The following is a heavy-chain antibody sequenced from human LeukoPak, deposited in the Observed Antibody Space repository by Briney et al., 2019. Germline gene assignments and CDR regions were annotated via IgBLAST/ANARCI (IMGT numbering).Heavy chain of an antibody. D-gene: IGHD3-22*01. CDR2: IKGDGSET. CDR3: VRGQIGVSVIVH. CDR1: GFTFSDYW. V-gene: IGHV3-74*01. J-gene: IGHJ5*02. Sequence: GGSLRLSCAASGFTFSDYWMHWVRPVPGKGQVWVSRIKGDGSETNYADSVKGRFTISRDNAKNTLFLQMNSLRVEDTAVYYCVRGQIGVSVIVHWGQGTLVTVSS.